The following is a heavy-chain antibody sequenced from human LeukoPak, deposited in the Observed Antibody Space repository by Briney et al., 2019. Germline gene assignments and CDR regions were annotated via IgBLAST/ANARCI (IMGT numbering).Heavy chain of an antibody. Sequence: KASETLSLTCAVSGGSISSSNWWSWVRQPPGKGLEWIGEIYHSGSTNYNPSLKSRVTISVDKSKNQFSLKLNSVSAADTAVYYCARHGDNGRSQFSFDSWGQGTLVIVSS. D-gene: IGHD1-26*01. V-gene: IGHV4-4*02. CDR1: GGSISSSNW. CDR2: IYHSGST. J-gene: IGHJ4*02. CDR3: ARHGDNGRSQFSFDS.